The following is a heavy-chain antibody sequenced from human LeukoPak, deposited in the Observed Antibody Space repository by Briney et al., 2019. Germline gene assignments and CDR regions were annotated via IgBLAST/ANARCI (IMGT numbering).Heavy chain of an antibody. J-gene: IGHJ4*02. CDR1: GGSISSRTYS. CDR2: INHSGST. Sequence: SETLSLTCTVSGGSISSRTYSWGWIRQPPGKGLEWIGEINHSGSTNYNPSLKSRVTISVDTSKNQFSLKLSSVTAADTAVYYCARSPTVTTYYFDYWGQGTLVTVSS. CDR3: ARSPTVTTYYFDY. D-gene: IGHD4-17*01. V-gene: IGHV4-39*07.